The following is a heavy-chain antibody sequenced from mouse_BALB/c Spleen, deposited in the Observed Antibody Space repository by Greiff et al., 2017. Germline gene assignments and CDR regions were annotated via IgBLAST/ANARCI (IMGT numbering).Heavy chain of an antibody. CDR3: ASITTGDY. Sequence: VKLVESGAELMKPGASVKISCKATGYTFSSYWIEWVKQRPGHGLEWIGEILPGSGSTNYNEKFKGKVTFTADTSSNTAYMQLSSLTSEDSAVYYCASITTGDYWGQGTTLTVSS. CDR1: GYTFSSYW. J-gene: IGHJ2*01. CDR2: ILPGSGST. D-gene: IGHD1-1*01. V-gene: IGHV1-9*01.